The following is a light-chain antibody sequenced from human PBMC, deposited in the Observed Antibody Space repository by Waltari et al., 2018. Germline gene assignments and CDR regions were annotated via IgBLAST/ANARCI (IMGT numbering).Light chain of an antibody. CDR3: QQSYSTPRNT. CDR2: AAS. Sequence: DIQTTQSPSSLSASVGDRVTITCRTSQSIRSYLNWYQQKPGKAPKVLIYAASNLESGVPSRFSGSGSGTDFTLTISSLQPEDFATYYCQQSYSTPRNTFGQGTKLEIK. CDR1: QSIRSY. J-gene: IGKJ2*01. V-gene: IGKV1-39*01.